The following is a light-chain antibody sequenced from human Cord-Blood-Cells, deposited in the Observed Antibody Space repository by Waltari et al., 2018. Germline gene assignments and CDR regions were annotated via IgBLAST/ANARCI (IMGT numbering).Light chain of an antibody. CDR1: KSVLYSSNNKNY. CDR3: QQYYSTPYS. V-gene: IGKV4-1*01. Sequence: DIVMTHSPDSLAVSLGETATINCKSSKSVLYSSNNKNYLAWYQQKPGQPPKLLIYWASTRESGVPDRFSGSGSGTDFTLTISSLQAEDVAVYYCQQYYSTPYSFGQGTKLEIK. J-gene: IGKJ2*03. CDR2: WAS.